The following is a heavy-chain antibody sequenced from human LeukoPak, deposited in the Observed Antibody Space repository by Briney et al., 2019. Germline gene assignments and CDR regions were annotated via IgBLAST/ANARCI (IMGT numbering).Heavy chain of an antibody. CDR2: ICPDGTVT. V-gene: IGHV3-74*01. CDR3: VRDFRSADY. Sequence: GGSLRLSCAASGFTFSTYCMHWVRQAPGKGPMWVSRICPDGTVTNYADSVKARFIISRDNARNTVYLQMNSLRVEDTAVYYCVRDFRSADYWGQGTLVTVSS. CDR1: GFTFSTYC. J-gene: IGHJ4*02.